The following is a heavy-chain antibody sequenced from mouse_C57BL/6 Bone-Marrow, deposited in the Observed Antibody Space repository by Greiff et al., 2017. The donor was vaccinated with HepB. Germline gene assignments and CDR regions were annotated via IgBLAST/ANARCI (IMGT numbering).Heavy chain of an antibody. CDR3: TKSNYVGYAMDY. D-gene: IGHD2-5*01. CDR2: IDPENGDT. J-gene: IGHJ4*01. Sequence: VQLQQSGAELVRPGASVKLSCTASGFNIKDDYMHWVKQRPEQGLEWIGWIDPENGDTEYASKFQGKATITADTSSNTAYLQLSSLTSEDTAVYYCTKSNYVGYAMDYWGQGTSVTVSS. V-gene: IGHV14-4*01. CDR1: GFNIKDDY.